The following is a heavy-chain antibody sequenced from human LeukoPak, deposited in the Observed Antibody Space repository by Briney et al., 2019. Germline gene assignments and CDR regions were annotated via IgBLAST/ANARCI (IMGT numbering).Heavy chain of an antibody. J-gene: IGHJ4*02. V-gene: IGHV1-46*03. CDR2: INPSGGST. CDR3: AFSGWYGAPFDY. CDR1: GYTFTSYY. Sequence: GASVKVSCKASGYTFTSYYLHWVRQAPGQGLEWMAIINPSGGSTSYAQKFQGRVTMTRDTSTSTVYMELSSLRSEVTAVYYCAFSGWYGAPFDYWGQGTLVTVSS. D-gene: IGHD6-19*01.